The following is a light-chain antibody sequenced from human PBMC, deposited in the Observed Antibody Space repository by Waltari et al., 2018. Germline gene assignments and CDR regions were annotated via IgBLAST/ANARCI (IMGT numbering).Light chain of an antibody. CDR1: LSILHSSENKNQ. V-gene: IGKV4-1*01. Sequence: DIVMTQSPDSLSVSLGAGAPINCKSSLSILHSSENKNQLGWYQQKSGQSPKLLIYAASTRESGVPDRFSGSESGADFTLTISSLQTEDVAVYYCQQYYSTPFTFGPGTKVDIK. J-gene: IGKJ3*01. CDR2: AAS. CDR3: QQYYSTPFT.